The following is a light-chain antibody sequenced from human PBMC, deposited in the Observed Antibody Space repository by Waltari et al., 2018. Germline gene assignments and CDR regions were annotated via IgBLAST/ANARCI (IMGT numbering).Light chain of an antibody. J-gene: IGLJ2*01. Sequence: QSALTPPPPVSGAPDQSTTISCAGTSSGVGNDRRVSWSQQHQGKAPKLMIYAVSQRPSGVSVRFSGSKSGDMASLTISGLQPEDEAEYFCSSYAGSSKGVFGGGTKVTVL. CDR1: SSGVGNDRR. CDR3: SSYAGSSKGV. V-gene: IGLV2-23*02. CDR2: AVS.